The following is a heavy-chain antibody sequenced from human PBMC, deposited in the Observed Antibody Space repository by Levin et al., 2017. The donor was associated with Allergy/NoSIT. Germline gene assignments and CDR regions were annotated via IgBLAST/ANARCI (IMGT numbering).Heavy chain of an antibody. CDR3: ARRSLREIYTDY. CDR1: GYSFTSYW. J-gene: IGHJ4*02. Sequence: GGSLRLSCKGSGYSFTSYWIGWVRQMPGKGLEWMGIIYPGDSDTRYSPSFQGQVTISADKSISTAYLQWSSLKASDTAMYYCARRSLREIYTDYWGQGTLVTVSS. CDR2: IYPGDSDT. V-gene: IGHV5-51*01. D-gene: IGHD3-10*01.